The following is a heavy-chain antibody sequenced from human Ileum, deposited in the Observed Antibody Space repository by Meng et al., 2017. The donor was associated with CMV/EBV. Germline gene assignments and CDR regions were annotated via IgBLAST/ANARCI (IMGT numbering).Heavy chain of an antibody. J-gene: IGHJ4*02. CDR2: SYRRDGGT. D-gene: IGHD5-18*01. CDR3: AKFVGYTYGFDY. Sequence: GGSLRLSCAASGFTFSDHAMNWVRQAPGKGLEWVSVSYRRDGGTYYAASVKGRFIMSRDKSKNTVYLQMNSLRAEDTAVYYCAKFVGYTYGFDYWGQGTLVTVSS. V-gene: IGHV3-23*03. CDR1: GFTFSDHA.